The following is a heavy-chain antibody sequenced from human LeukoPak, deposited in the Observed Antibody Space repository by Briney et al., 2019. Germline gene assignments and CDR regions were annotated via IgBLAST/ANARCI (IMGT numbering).Heavy chain of an antibody. CDR1: GGSISGYY. CDR2: LYYSGST. CDR3: ARAGTPLHFGANFDY. V-gene: IGHV4-59*01. D-gene: IGHD4/OR15-4a*01. J-gene: IGHJ4*02. Sequence: SETLSLTCTVSGGSISGYYWSWVPQPPGKGLEWIGCLYYSGSTYYNPSLNSRVTLSLDTSQNQFSLKLSSVTAADTAVYYCARAGTPLHFGANFDYWGKGTLVTVSS.